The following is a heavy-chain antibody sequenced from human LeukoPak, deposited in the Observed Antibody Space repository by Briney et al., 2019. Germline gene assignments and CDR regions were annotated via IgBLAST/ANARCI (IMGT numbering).Heavy chain of an antibody. V-gene: IGHV4-38-2*02. J-gene: IGHJ4*02. CDR1: GYSISSGYY. D-gene: IGHD3-3*01. CDR2: IYHSGST. Sequence: WETLCLTCAVSGYSISSGYYWGWIRQPPGKGLEWIGTIYHSGSTYYNPSLKSRVTVSVDISKNQFSLNLSSVTAADTAVYYCARDSSPLRFFLWGQGTLVTVSS. CDR3: ARDSSPLRFFL.